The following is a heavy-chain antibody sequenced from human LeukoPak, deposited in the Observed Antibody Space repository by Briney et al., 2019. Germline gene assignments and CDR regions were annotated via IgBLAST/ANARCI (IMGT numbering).Heavy chain of an antibody. CDR3: AGGGIAAADNWFDP. D-gene: IGHD6-13*01. V-gene: IGHV1-8*01. J-gene: IGHJ5*02. Sequence: GASVKVSCKASGYTFTSYDINWVRQATGQGLEWMGWMNPNSGNTGYAQKFQGRVTMTRNTSISTAYMELSSLRSEDTAVYYCAGGGIAAADNWFDPWGQGTLVTVSS. CDR2: MNPNSGNT. CDR1: GYTFTSYD.